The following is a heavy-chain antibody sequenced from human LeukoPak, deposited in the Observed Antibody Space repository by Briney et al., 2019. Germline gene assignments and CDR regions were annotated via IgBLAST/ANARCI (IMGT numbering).Heavy chain of an antibody. Sequence: GGSLRLSCAASGFTFSSYGMHWVRQAPGKGLEWVAVIWYGGSNKYYADSVKGRFTISRDNSKNTLYLQMNSLRAEDTDVYYCAKGKDSSGYSSPFDYWGQGTLVTVSS. CDR1: GFTFSSYG. D-gene: IGHD3-22*01. J-gene: IGHJ4*02. CDR2: IWYGGSNK. V-gene: IGHV3-30*02. CDR3: AKGKDSSGYSSPFDY.